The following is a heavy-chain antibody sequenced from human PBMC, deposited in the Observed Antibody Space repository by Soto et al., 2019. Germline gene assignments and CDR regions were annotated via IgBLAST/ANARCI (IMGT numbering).Heavy chain of an antibody. CDR2: NSAYNGNT. V-gene: IGHV1-18*01. Sequence: QVQLVQSGAEVKKPGASVKVSCKASGYTFTSYGISWVRQAPGQGLEWMGWNSAYNGNTNYAQKLQGRVTMTTDTSTSTAYMELRSLRSDATAVYYCARDEGYKWNYGGSWFDPWGQGTLVTVSS. CDR3: ARDEGYKWNYGGSWFDP. CDR1: GYTFTSYG. D-gene: IGHD1-7*01. J-gene: IGHJ5*02.